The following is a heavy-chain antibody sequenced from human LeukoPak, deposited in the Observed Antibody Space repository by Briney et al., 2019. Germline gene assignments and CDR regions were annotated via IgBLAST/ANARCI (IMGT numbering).Heavy chain of an antibody. CDR3: VREGEGPLSKDFDY. Sequence: ASMKVSCKSSGFTFTDHYIHWVRQGPGQGLEWMGYIGPHSTFTSSPQEFQGRVTMTRDASMSTAYMELTRLTSDDTAVYYCVREGEGPLSKDFDYWGQGTLVTVTS. J-gene: IGHJ4*02. CDR2: IGPHSTFT. D-gene: IGHD2/OR15-2a*01. V-gene: IGHV1-2*02. CDR1: GFTFTDHY.